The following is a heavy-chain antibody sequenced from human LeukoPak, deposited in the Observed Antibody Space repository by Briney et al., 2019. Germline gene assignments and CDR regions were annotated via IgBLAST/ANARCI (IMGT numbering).Heavy chain of an antibody. D-gene: IGHD2-15*01. J-gene: IGHJ5*02. CDR3: ARGARLFSGGSLGGGFDP. CDR1: GGTFSSYA. Sequence: SVKVSCKASGGTFSSYAISRVRQAPGQGLEWMGGIIPIFGTANYAQKFQGRVTITADESTSTACMELSSLRSEDTAVYYCARGARLFSGGSLGGGFDPWGQGTLVTVSS. V-gene: IGHV1-69*01. CDR2: IIPIFGTA.